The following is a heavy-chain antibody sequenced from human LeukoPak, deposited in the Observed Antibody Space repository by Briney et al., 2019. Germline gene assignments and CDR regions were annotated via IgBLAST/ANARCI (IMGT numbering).Heavy chain of an antibody. CDR3: VRDGSSGWYSKIWKDWFDP. J-gene: IGHJ5*02. D-gene: IGHD6-19*01. V-gene: IGHV1-69*13. CDR2: IIPIFGTA. Sequence: SVKVSCKASGYTLTSYGISWVRQAPGQGLEWMGGIIPIFGTANYAQKFQGRVTITADESTSTAYMELSSLRSEDTAVYYCVRDGSSGWYSKIWKDWFDPWGQGTLVTVSS. CDR1: GYTLTSYG.